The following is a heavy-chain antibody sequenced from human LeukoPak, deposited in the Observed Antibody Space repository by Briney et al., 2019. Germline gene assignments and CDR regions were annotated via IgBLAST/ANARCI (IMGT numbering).Heavy chain of an antibody. CDR1: GFTFSDHS. CDR3: ARCYYDGRRYYSDY. CDR2: TRNDANSYTI. J-gene: IGHJ4*02. D-gene: IGHD3-22*01. Sequence: PGGSLRLSCATSGFTFSDHSIDWVRQAPGKGLEWVGRTRNDANSYTIEYAASVKGRFTISRDDSKNSLYLQMNSLKIEDTAVYYCARCYYDGRRYYSDYWGQGSLVAVSS. V-gene: IGHV3-72*01.